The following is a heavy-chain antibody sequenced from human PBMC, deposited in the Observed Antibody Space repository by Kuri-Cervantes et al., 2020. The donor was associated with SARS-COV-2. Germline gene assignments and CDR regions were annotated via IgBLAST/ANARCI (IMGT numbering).Heavy chain of an antibody. V-gene: IGHV3-33*01. J-gene: IGHJ4*02. CDR1: GFTFSSYG. CDR2: IWYDGSNK. Sequence: GGSLRLSCAASGFTFSSYGMHWVRQAPGKGLEWVAVIWYDGSNKYYADPVKGRFTISRDNAKNSLYLQMNSLRAEDTAVYYCARVEGISLDYWGQGTLVTVSS. D-gene: IGHD3-3*01. CDR3: ARVEGISLDY.